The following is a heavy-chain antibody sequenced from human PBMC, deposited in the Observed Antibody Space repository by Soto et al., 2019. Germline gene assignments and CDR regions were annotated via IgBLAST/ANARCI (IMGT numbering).Heavy chain of an antibody. Sequence: PSQTLSLTCAISGDSVSSNSAAWNWIRQSPSRGLEWLGRTYYRSKWYNDYAVSVKSRITINSDTSKNQFSLQLNSVTPEDTAVYYCARSSIAARGPWFDPWGQGTLVTVSS. CDR2: TYYRSKWYN. D-gene: IGHD6-6*01. J-gene: IGHJ5*02. CDR1: GDSVSSNSAA. V-gene: IGHV6-1*01. CDR3: ARSSIAARGPWFDP.